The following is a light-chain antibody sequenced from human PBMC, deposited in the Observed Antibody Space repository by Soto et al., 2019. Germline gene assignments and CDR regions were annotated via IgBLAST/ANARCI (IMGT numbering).Light chain of an antibody. J-gene: IGLJ2*01. CDR3: QSYDSSNVV. V-gene: IGLV6-57*04. Sequence: NFMLTQPHSVSESPGKTVTISCTRSSGSIASNYGQWYQQRPGSAPTTVLYVDNQRPSGVPDPFSGSIDSSSNSASLPISGLKTEDEADYYCQSYDSSNVVFGGGTQLTV. CDR2: VDN. CDR1: SGSIASNY.